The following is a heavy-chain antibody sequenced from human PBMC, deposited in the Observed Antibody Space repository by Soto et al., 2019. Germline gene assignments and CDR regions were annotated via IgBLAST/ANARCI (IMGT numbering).Heavy chain of an antibody. V-gene: IGHV1-3*01. CDR3: ARDMGQHLVMMSYDYAVDA. CDR1: GYSFNTYA. D-gene: IGHD6-6*01. J-gene: IGHJ6*01. Sequence: QVQLVQSGAEVKKPGASVKVSCKASGYSFNTYAMHWVRQAPGQRLAWLAWINAGNGNTKYSQKFQGRITVTRDTSGRTAYMELRSLTFEETAVYYWARDMGQHLVMMSYDYAVDAWGQGTTVTVSS. CDR2: INAGNGNT.